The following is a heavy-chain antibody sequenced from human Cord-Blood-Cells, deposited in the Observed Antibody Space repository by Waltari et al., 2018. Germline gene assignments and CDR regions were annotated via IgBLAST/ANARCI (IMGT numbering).Heavy chain of an antibody. CDR3: AREALGSFDY. Sequence: QVQLVESGGGVVQPGRSLRLSCAASGFTFSSYAMHWVHQAPGKGLEWVAVISYDGSNKYYADSVKGRFTISRDNSKNTLYLQMNSLRAEDTAVYYCAREALGSFDYWGQGTLVTVSS. CDR1: GFTFSSYA. J-gene: IGHJ4*02. V-gene: IGHV3-30*04. D-gene: IGHD7-27*01. CDR2: ISYDGSNK.